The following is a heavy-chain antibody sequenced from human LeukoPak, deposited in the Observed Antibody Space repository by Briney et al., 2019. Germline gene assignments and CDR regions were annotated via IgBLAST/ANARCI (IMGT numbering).Heavy chain of an antibody. CDR2: INHSGYT. Sequence: SETLSLTCAVSGVSFNDYYWCWVRQTPGKGLEWIGEINHSGYTNDSPSLKSRVTISIDTSRKQFSLNLRSVTVADTGIYYCTRMTTGHDYWGQGTLVTVSS. CDR3: TRMTTGHDY. J-gene: IGHJ4*02. CDR1: GVSFNDYY. D-gene: IGHD4-17*01. V-gene: IGHV4-34*01.